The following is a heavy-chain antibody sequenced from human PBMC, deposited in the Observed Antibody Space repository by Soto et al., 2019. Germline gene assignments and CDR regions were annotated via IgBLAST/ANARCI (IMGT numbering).Heavy chain of an antibody. Sequence: EVQLLESGGGLVQPGGSLRLSCAASGFTFSSYAMSWVRQAPGKGLDWVSTISGSGGSTYYADSVKGRFTMSRDNSKNTVYLTLNSLRAEDTAIYYCEKARQATTVTLPDYWGQGTLVTVSS. V-gene: IGHV3-23*01. CDR1: GFTFSSYA. CDR3: EKARQATTVTLPDY. D-gene: IGHD4-17*01. CDR2: ISGSGGST. J-gene: IGHJ4*02.